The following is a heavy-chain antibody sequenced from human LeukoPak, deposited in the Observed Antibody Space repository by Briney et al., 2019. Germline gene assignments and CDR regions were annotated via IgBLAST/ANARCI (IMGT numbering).Heavy chain of an antibody. CDR3: ARGGETKSPGAFDI. CDR2: INHSGST. Sequence: SETLSLTCAVYGGSFSGYYWSWIRQPPGKGLEWIGEINHSGSTNYNPSLKSRVTISVDTSKNQFSLKLSSVTAADTAVYYCARGGETKSPGAFDIWGQGTMSPSLQ. D-gene: IGHD2-8*01. V-gene: IGHV4-34*01. J-gene: IGHJ3*02. CDR1: GGSFSGYY.